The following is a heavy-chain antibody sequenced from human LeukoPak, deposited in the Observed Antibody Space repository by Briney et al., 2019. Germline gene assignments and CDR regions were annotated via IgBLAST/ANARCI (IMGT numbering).Heavy chain of an antibody. V-gene: IGHV3-21*01. CDR3: ASSPPRLRSGELLSHPPDY. D-gene: IGHD3-16*01. J-gene: IGHJ4*02. CDR2: ISSSSSYI. CDR1: GFTFSSYS. Sequence: GGSLRLSCAASGFTFSSYSMNWVRQAPGKGLEWVSSISSSSSYIYYADSVKGRFTISRDNAKNSLYLQMNSLRAEDTAVYYCASSPPRLRSGELLSHPPDYWGQGTLVTVSS.